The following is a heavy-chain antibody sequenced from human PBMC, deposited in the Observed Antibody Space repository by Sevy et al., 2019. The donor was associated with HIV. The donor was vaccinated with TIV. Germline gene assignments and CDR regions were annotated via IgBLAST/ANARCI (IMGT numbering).Heavy chain of an antibody. V-gene: IGHV3-23*01. CDR2: ITGSGNNT. CDR1: GFTFSSYA. CDR3: AKSGYRAAVGTD. J-gene: IGHJ4*02. D-gene: IGHD6-13*01. Sequence: GWSLRLSCAASGFTFSSYAMSWVRQAPGKGLRWVSTITGSGNNTYYADSVKGRFTISRDNSKNIVYLQINSLRAEDTAVYYCAKSGYRAAVGTDWGQGTLVTVSS.